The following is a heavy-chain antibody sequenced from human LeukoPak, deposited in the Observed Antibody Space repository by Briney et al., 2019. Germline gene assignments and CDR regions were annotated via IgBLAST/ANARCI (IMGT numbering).Heavy chain of an antibody. J-gene: IGHJ5*02. Sequence: GESLKISCKGSGYSFTSYWIGWVRQMPGKGLEWMGIIYPGDSDTRYSPSFQGQITISADKSISTAYLQWSSLKASDTAMYYCARHATRLRYFDRLLPRFDPWGQGTLVTVSS. V-gene: IGHV5-51*01. CDR3: ARHATRLRYFDRLLPRFDP. CDR2: IYPGDSDT. CDR1: GYSFTSYW. D-gene: IGHD3-9*01.